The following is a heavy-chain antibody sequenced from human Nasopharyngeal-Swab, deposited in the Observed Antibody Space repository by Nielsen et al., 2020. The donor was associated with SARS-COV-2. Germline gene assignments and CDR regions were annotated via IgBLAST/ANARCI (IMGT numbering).Heavy chain of an antibody. D-gene: IGHD4-17*01. Sequence: WVRQAPGQGLEWMGRINPNSGGTNYAQKFQGRVTVTRDTSISAAYMELSRLRSDDTAVYYCARGRTTVTEYCYYYYFDVWGKGTTVTVSS. J-gene: IGHJ6*03. V-gene: IGHV1-2*06. CDR3: ARGRTTVTEYCYYYYFDV. CDR2: INPNSGGT.